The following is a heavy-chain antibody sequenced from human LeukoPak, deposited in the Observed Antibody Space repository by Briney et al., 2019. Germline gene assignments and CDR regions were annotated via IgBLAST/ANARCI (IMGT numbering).Heavy chain of an antibody. CDR3: ARDLGGYSGYGNFDY. CDR1: GYTFTGYY. Sequence: ASVKVSCKASGYTFTGYYMHWVRQAPGQGLEWMGWINPNSGGTNYAQKFQGRVTMTRDTSISTAYMELSRLRSDDTAVYYCARDLGGYSGYGNFDYWGQGTLVTVSS. D-gene: IGHD5-12*01. CDR2: INPNSGGT. V-gene: IGHV1-2*02. J-gene: IGHJ4*02.